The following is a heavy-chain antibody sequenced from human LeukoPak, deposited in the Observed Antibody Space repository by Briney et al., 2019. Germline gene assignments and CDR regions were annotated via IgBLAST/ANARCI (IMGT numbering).Heavy chain of an antibody. V-gene: IGHV4-4*07. Sequence: PSEALSLTCTVSGGSINSYYWSWIRQPAGKGLEWIGRIYSSGSTNYNPSLKSRVTISVDTSKNQFSLKLSSVTAADTAVYYCARAVRDGDYYYGMDVWGQGTTVTVSS. CDR3: ARAVRDGDYYYGMDV. CDR1: GGSINSYY. CDR2: IYSSGST. D-gene: IGHD4-17*01. J-gene: IGHJ6*02.